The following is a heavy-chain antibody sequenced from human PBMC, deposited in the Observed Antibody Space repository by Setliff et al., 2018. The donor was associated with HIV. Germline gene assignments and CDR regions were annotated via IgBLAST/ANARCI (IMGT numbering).Heavy chain of an antibody. V-gene: IGHV3-30*02. CDR1: GCTFSSYG. D-gene: IGHD6-25*01. CDR2: IRYDGSNK. CDR3: AKDTGYLTLSDYYGMDV. J-gene: IGHJ6*02. Sequence: PGGSLRLSCAASGCTFSSYGMHWVRQAPGKGLEWVAFIRYDGSNKYYADSVKGRFTIFRDNSKNTLYLQMNSLRAEDTAVYYCAKDTGYLTLSDYYGMDVWGQGTTVTVSS.